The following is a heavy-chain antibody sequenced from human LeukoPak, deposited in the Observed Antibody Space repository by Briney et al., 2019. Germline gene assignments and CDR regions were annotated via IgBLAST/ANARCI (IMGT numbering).Heavy chain of an antibody. D-gene: IGHD6-6*01. Sequence: QPGGSLRLSCAASGFTFSSYAMTWVRQAPGKGLEWVSAISGSGDSAYYADSVKGRFTISRDNSKNTLYLQMNSLRAEDTAVYYCAKDRVPNGLAARRGGSDYWGQGTLVTVSS. V-gene: IGHV3-23*01. CDR3: AKDRVPNGLAARRGGSDY. CDR2: ISGSGDSA. J-gene: IGHJ4*02. CDR1: GFTFSSYA.